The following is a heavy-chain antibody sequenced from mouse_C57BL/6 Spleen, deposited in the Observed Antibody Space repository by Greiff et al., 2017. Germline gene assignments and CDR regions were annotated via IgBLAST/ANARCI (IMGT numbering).Heavy chain of an antibody. D-gene: IGHD1-2*01. Sequence: VQLQQSDAELVKPGASVKISCKVSGYTFTDHTIHWMKQRPEQGLEWIGYIYPRDGSSKYNEKFKGKATLTADKSSSTAYMQLNSLTSEDSAVYFCARSDYYGTRGDAMDYWGQGTSVTVSS. CDR2: IYPRDGSS. CDR1: GYTFTDHT. CDR3: ARSDYYGTRGDAMDY. J-gene: IGHJ4*01. V-gene: IGHV1-78*01.